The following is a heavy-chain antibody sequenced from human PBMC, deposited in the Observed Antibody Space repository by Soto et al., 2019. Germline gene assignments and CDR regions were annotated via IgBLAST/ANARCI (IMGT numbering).Heavy chain of an antibody. CDR1: GYNFANYW. D-gene: IGHD7-27*01. J-gene: IGHJ6*02. V-gene: IGHV5-51*01. CDR3: ARHLLTGQYYYYGMDV. Sequence: GESLKISCKGSGYNFANYWIAWVRQMPGEGLEWMGIIHPGDSDTRYSPPFQGQVTISADKSISTAYLQWSSLKASDTAMYYCARHLLTGQYYYYGMDVWGQGTTVTVSS. CDR2: IHPGDSDT.